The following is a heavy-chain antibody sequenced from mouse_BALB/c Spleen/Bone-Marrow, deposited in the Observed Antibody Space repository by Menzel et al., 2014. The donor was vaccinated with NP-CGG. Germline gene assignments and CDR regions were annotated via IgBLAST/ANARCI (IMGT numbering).Heavy chain of an antibody. Sequence: EVHLVESGGRLVKPGGSLKLSCAASGFSFSDHYMYWVRQTPEKRLEWVATISDGGGHTYYSDSVKGRLTISRDNSKNNLYLQMSSLKSEDTAIYHCARDGDYRYAWFSYWGQGTPVTVSA. CDR1: GFSFSDHY. V-gene: IGHV5-4*02. D-gene: IGHD2-14*01. CDR2: ISDGGGHT. CDR3: ARDGDYRYAWFSY. J-gene: IGHJ3*01.